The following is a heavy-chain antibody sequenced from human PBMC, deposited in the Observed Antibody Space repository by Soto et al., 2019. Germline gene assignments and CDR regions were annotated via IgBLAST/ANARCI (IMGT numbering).Heavy chain of an antibody. CDR2: IYPGDSDT. CDR3: ARQDRLGEWDYYYYGMDV. CDR1: GYSFTNYW. V-gene: IGHV5-51*01. J-gene: IGHJ6*02. Sequence: GESLKISCKGSGYSFTNYWIVWLRQMPGKGLEWMGIIYPGDSDTRYSPSFQGQVTISADKSISTAYLQWSSLKASDTAMYYCARQDRLGEWDYYYYGMDVWGQGTTVTVFS. D-gene: IGHD3-16*01.